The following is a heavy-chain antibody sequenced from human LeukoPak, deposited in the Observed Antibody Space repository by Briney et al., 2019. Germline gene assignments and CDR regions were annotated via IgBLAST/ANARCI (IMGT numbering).Heavy chain of an antibody. J-gene: IGHJ4*02. CDR2: IIPILGIA. CDR1: VGTFSSYA. CDR3: ARDVPSIVGPTLGFDY. D-gene: IGHD1-26*01. Sequence: SVKVSCKAFVGTFSSYAISWVRQAPGQGLEWMGRIIPILGIANYAQKFQGRVTITADKSTSTAYMELSSLRSEDTAVYYCARDVPSIVGPTLGFDYWGQGTLVTVSS. V-gene: IGHV1-69*04.